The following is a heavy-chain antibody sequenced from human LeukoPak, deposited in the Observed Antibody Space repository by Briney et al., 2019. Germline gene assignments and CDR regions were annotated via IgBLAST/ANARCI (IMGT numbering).Heavy chain of an antibody. CDR1: GGSISSYY. V-gene: IGHV4-59*08. D-gene: IGHD1-26*01. J-gene: IGHJ3*02. CDR3: ARPRRAGSDGAFDI. CDR2: IYYSGST. Sequence: PSETLSLTCTVSGGSISSYYWSWIRQPPGKGLEWIGYIYYSGSTNYNPSLKSRVTISVDTSKNQFSLKLSSVTAADTAVYYCARPRRAGSDGAFDIWGQGTMVTVSS.